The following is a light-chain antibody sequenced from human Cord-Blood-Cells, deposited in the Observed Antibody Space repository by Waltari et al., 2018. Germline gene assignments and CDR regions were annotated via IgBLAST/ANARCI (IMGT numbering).Light chain of an antibody. Sequence: QSVLTQPPSVSGAPGQRVTISCTGSSSNIGAGYDVHWYQQLPGPAPKLLIYGNSNRPSGVPDRFSGSKSGTSASLAITGLQAEDEADYYCQSYDSSLSGRVFGTGTKVTVL. J-gene: IGLJ1*01. CDR1: SSNIGAGYD. CDR3: QSYDSSLSGRV. CDR2: GNS. V-gene: IGLV1-40*01.